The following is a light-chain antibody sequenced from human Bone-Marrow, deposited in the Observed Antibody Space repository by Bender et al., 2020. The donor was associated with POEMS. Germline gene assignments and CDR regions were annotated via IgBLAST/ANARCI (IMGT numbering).Light chain of an antibody. V-gene: IGLV3-19*01. CDR2: GKH. Sequence: SSELTQDPAVSVALGQTVTITCQGDSLRSSSASWYQQKPGQAPVVVIYGKHNRPSGIPDRFSGSSSGNTASLTIIGAQAEDEADYFCSSRDNRGDHRLFGGGTKLTVL. CDR3: SSRDNRGDHRL. CDR1: SLRSSS. J-gene: IGLJ2*01.